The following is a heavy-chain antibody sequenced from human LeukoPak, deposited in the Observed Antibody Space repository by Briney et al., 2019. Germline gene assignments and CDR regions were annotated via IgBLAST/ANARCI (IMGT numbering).Heavy chain of an antibody. Sequence: SETLSLTCTVSGGSISSYYWSWIRQPPGKGLEWIGYIYYSGSTNYNPSLKSQVTISVDTSKNQFSLKLSSVTAADTAVYYCAIRGAAGWFDPWGQGTLVTVSS. CDR1: GGSISSYY. V-gene: IGHV4-59*01. CDR3: AIRGAAGWFDP. D-gene: IGHD6-13*01. CDR2: IYYSGST. J-gene: IGHJ5*02.